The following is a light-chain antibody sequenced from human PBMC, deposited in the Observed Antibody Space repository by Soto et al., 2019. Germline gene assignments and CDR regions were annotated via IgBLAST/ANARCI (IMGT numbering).Light chain of an antibody. J-gene: IGKJ2*01. Sequence: EIVMTQSPATLSVPPGERATLSCSASQSINSNLAWYQQKPGQAPRLIIYGASTRATGIPARFSGSGSATEFTLTISSLQSEDFAVYYCQHYNNWLPYTFRQGTKLEIK. CDR3: QHYNNWLPYT. V-gene: IGKV3-15*01. CDR1: QSINSN. CDR2: GAS.